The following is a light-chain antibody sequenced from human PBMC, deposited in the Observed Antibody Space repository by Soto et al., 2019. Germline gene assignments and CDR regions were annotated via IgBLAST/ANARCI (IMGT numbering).Light chain of an antibody. V-gene: IGLV2-14*03. J-gene: IGLJ1*01. CDR1: VSDVGGYDS. CDR2: GVN. CDR3: CSYTTSTTHV. Sequence: QSVLTQPASVSGSPGQSITISCTGTVSDVGGYDSVSWYQQHPGRAPKLIIYGVNNRPSGVSNRFSASKSADTASLTISGLQAEDEANYYCCSYTTSTTHVFGTGTKLTVL.